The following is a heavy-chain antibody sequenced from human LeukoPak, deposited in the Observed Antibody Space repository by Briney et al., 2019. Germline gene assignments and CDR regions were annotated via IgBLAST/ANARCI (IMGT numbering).Heavy chain of an antibody. Sequence: GGSLRLSCAASGFTFNYYWMTWVRQAPGKGLEWVANIKEDGSEKHYVDSVKGRFTISRDIAKNSLYLQMNSLSAEDTAVYYCARTWEGAFDIWGQGTMVTVSS. V-gene: IGHV3-7*01. D-gene: IGHD1-26*01. CDR3: ARTWEGAFDI. CDR1: GFTFNYYW. CDR2: IKEDGSEK. J-gene: IGHJ3*02.